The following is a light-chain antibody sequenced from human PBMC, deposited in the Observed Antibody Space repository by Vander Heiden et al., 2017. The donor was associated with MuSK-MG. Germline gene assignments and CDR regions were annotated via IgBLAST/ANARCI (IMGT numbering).Light chain of an antibody. V-gene: IGLV2-23*02. CDR3: SSFAGGGPPHVV. CDR1: SSDVGSFNL. J-gene: IGLJ2*01. CDR2: EVI. Sequence: QSALTQPASVSGSPGQSITISCTGTSSDVGSFNLVSWYQQHPGKVPKLMIFEVIKRPSGVSDRFSGSKSGNTASLTISGLQAEDEADYYCSSFAGGGPPHVVFGGGTKLTVL.